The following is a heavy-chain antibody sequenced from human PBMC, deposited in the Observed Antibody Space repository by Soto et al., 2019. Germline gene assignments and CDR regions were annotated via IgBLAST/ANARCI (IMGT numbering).Heavy chain of an antibody. CDR1: GFAFSNYD. V-gene: IGHV3-23*01. J-gene: IGHJ2*01. CDR2: ISGSGGTI. D-gene: IGHD1-1*01. CDR3: ARVGTTGHWYFDL. Sequence: EVQLLESGGGLVQPGGSLRLSCAASGFAFSNYDMTWVRQPPGRGLEWVSAISGSGGTIYYADSVKGRFTISRDNSKNTLYLQMNRMRAEDTAVYYCARVGTTGHWYFDLWGRGTLVTVSS.